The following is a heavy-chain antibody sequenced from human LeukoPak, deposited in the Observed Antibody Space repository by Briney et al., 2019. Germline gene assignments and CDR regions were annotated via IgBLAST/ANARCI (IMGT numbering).Heavy chain of an antibody. J-gene: IGHJ3*02. D-gene: IGHD6-13*01. CDR2: ISSSSSTI. Sequence: GGSLRLSCAASGFTFSSYSMNWVRQAPGKGLEWVSYISSSSSTIYYADSVKGRFTISRDNAKNSLYLQMNCLRAEDTAVYYCARVDRWGYSSSWYRPFDAFDIWGQGTMVTVSS. CDR3: ARVDRWGYSSSWYRPFDAFDI. CDR1: GFTFSSYS. V-gene: IGHV3-48*01.